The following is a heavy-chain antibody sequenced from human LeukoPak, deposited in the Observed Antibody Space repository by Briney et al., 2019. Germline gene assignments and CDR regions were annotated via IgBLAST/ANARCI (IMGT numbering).Heavy chain of an antibody. CDR3: ARGPAGYCTNGVCPPYYYGMDV. V-gene: IGHV1-2*04. CDR2: INPNSGGT. CDR1: GYTFTGYY. J-gene: IGHJ6*02. D-gene: IGHD2-8*01. Sequence: ASVKVSCKASGYTFTGYYMHWVRQAPGQGLEWMGWINPNSGGTNYAQKFQGWVTMTRDTSISTAYMVLSRLRSDDTAVYYCARGPAGYCTNGVCPPYYYGMDVWGQGTTVTVSS.